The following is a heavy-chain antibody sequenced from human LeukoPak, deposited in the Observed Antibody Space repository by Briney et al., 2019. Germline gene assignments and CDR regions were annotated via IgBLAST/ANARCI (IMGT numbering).Heavy chain of an antibody. CDR2: INHSGST. Sequence: SETLSLTCAVYGGSFSGYYWSWIRQPPGKGLEWIGEINHSGSTNYNPSLKSRVTISVDTSKNQFSLKLSSVTAADTAVYYCARGPVCFSRFLEWLPQKKNWFDPWGQGTLVTVSS. D-gene: IGHD3-3*01. CDR1: GGSFSGYY. J-gene: IGHJ5*02. V-gene: IGHV4-34*01. CDR3: ARGPVCFSRFLEWLPQKKNWFDP.